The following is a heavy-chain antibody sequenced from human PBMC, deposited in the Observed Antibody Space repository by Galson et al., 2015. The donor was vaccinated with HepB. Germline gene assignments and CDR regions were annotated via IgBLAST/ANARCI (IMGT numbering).Heavy chain of an antibody. CDR3: ARSHCSSTSCYLGYFDY. V-gene: IGHV3-7*03. CDR1: GFTFSSYW. D-gene: IGHD2-2*01. J-gene: IGHJ4*02. CDR2: IKQDGSEK. Sequence: SLRLSCAASGFTFSSYWMSWVRQAPGKGLEWVANIKQDGSEKYYVDSVKGRFTISRDNAKNSLYLQMDSLRAEDTAVYYCARSHCSSTSCYLGYFDYWGQGTLVTVSS.